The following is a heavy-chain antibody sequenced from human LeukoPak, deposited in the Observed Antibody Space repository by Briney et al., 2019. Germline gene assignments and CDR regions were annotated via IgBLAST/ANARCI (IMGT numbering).Heavy chain of an antibody. CDR2: IKQDGSEK. Sequence: GGSLRLSCAVSGFTFSSYWMTWVRQAPGKGLEWVANIKQDGSEKYYVDSVKGRFTISRDNAKNSLYLQMNSLRAEDTAVYYCARVFSGYDSVLDYWGQGTLVTVSS. D-gene: IGHD5-12*01. J-gene: IGHJ4*02. CDR1: GFTFSSYW. CDR3: ARVFSGYDSVLDY. V-gene: IGHV3-7*04.